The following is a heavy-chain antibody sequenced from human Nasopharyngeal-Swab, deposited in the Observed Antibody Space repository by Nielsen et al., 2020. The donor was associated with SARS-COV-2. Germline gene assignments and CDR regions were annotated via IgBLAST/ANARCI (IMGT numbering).Heavy chain of an antibody. D-gene: IGHD1-26*01. CDR2: IKSKTDGGTT. J-gene: IGHJ4*02. CDR1: GFTFSNAW. Sequence: GESLKISCAASGFTFSNAWMSWARQAPGKGLEWVGRIKSKTDGGTTDYAAPVKGRFTISRDDSKNTLYLQMNSLKTEDTAVYYCTTGGRWELRPIDYWGQGTLVTVSS. V-gene: IGHV3-15*01. CDR3: TTGGRWELRPIDY.